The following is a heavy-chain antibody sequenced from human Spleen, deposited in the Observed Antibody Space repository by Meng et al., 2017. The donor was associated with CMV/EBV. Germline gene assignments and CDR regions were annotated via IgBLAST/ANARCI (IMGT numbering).Heavy chain of an antibody. Sequence: GESLKISCAASGFTFRTYGMNWVRQVPGKGLEWVAVIWYDGSNKYYEDSVKGRFTISRDNAKNSLYLQMNSLRAEDTAVYYCAVLSSSGRLDLWGRGTLVTVSS. CDR3: AVLSSSGRLDL. CDR2: IWYDGSNK. D-gene: IGHD6-6*01. J-gene: IGHJ2*01. CDR1: GFTFRTYG. V-gene: IGHV3-33*03.